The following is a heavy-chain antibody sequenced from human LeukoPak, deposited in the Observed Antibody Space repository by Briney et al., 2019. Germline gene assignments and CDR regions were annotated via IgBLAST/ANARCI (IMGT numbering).Heavy chain of an antibody. V-gene: IGHV1-69*13. D-gene: IGHD4-17*01. J-gene: IGHJ4*02. Sequence: ASVKVSCKASGGTFSSYAISWVRQAPGQGLEWMGGIIPIFGTANYAQKFQGRVTTTADESTSTAYMELSSLRSEDTAVYYCARERRLPTVTTPYYFDYWGQGTPVTVSS. CDR1: GGTFSSYA. CDR2: IIPIFGTA. CDR3: ARERRLPTVTTPYYFDY.